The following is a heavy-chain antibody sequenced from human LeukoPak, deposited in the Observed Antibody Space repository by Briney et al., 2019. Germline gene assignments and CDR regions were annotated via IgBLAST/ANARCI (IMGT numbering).Heavy chain of an antibody. Sequence: SETLSLTCTVSGGSISNYYWSWIRQPPGKGLEWIGYIYYIGSTNYNPSLKSRVSISVDTPKNQFSLKLSSVTAADTAVYYCASQQLEQGWGQGTLVTVSS. V-gene: IGHV4-59*08. J-gene: IGHJ4*02. CDR1: GGSISNYY. D-gene: IGHD1-1*01. CDR2: IYYIGST. CDR3: ASQQLEQG.